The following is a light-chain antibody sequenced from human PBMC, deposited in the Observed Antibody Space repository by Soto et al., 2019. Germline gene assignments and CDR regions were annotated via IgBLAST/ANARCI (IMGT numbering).Light chain of an antibody. J-gene: IGKJ2*01. Sequence: DIQMTQSPSTLSASVGDRVTITCRASQSISSWLAWYQQKPGKAPKLLIYDACSLESGVPSRFSGSGSGTEVTLTISSLQPDDFATYYCQQYNSYSYTFGQGTKLEIK. CDR1: QSISSW. CDR3: QQYNSYSYT. CDR2: DAC. V-gene: IGKV1-5*01.